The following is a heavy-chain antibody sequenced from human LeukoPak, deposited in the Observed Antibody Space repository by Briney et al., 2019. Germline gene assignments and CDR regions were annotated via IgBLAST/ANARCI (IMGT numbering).Heavy chain of an antibody. D-gene: IGHD6-13*01. J-gene: IGHJ5*02. Sequence: RSGGSLRLSCAASGFTFDDYAMHWVRQAPGKGLEWVSGISWNSGSIGYADSVKGRFTISRDNAKNSLYLQMNSLRAEDMALYYCAKDRYSSSWYVFDHWGQGTLVTVSS. CDR3: AKDRYSSSWYVFDH. V-gene: IGHV3-9*03. CDR2: ISWNSGSI. CDR1: GFTFDDYA.